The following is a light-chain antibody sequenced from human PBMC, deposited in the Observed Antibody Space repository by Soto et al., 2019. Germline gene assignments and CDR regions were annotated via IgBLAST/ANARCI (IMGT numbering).Light chain of an antibody. Sequence: EIVWTQSPGTLSFSPGERATLSCRSSQSVSSSYLAWYQQKPGQAPRLLIYDVSSRATGIPDRFSGSGSGTDFTLTISRLEPEDFAVYYCQQYSSSPTFGQGTKVEIK. V-gene: IGKV3-20*01. CDR2: DVS. CDR1: QSVSSSY. J-gene: IGKJ1*01. CDR3: QQYSSSPT.